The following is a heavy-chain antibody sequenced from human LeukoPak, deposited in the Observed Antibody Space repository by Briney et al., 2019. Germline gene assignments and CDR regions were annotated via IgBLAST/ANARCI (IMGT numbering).Heavy chain of an antibody. V-gene: IGHV4-30-4*01. CDR2: IYYSGST. CDR3: ARAGDYYDSSGYYSFDY. CDR1: GGSISSGDYY. J-gene: IGHJ4*02. Sequence: PSETLSLTCTVSGGSISSGDYYWSWIRQPPGTGLEWIGYIYYSGSTYCNPSLKSRVTISVDTSKNQFSLKLSSVTAADTAVYYCARAGDYYDSSGYYSFDYWGQGTLVTVSS. D-gene: IGHD3-22*01.